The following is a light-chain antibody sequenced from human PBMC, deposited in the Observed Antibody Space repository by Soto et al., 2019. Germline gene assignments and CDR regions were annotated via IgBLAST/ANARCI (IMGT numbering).Light chain of an antibody. CDR2: DAS. CDR1: QSVSSR. J-gene: IGKJ1*01. CDR3: QQYDYLWT. V-gene: IGKV3-15*01. Sequence: EVVMTQSPATLSVSPGERATLSCRASQSVSSRLAWYQQKRGQAPRLLIYDASTRATGIPARFSGSGSGTEFNLTITSLQSEDFAIYYCQQYDYLWTFGQGTKVDI.